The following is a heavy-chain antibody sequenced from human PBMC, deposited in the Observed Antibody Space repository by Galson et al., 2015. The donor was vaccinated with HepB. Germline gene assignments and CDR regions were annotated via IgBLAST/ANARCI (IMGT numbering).Heavy chain of an antibody. V-gene: IGHV3-30-3*01. J-gene: IGHJ4*02. CDR1: GFTFSNYA. CDR3: AREMSRQQLVRFGAGGAGY. D-gene: IGHD6-13*01. CDR2: ISYDGGNK. Sequence: SLRLSCAASGFTFSNYAMHWVRQAPGKGLEWVAIISYDGGNKYYAGSVKGRFTISRDNSKNTVYLQVNSLRTEDTAVYYCAREMSRQQLVRFGAGGAGYWGQGTLVTVSS.